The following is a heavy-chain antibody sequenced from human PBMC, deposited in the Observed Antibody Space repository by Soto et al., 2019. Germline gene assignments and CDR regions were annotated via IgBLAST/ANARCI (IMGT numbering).Heavy chain of an antibody. D-gene: IGHD3-10*01. CDR3: ARHHYYGSGSSPAYYYYYMDV. V-gene: IGHV4-59*08. J-gene: IGHJ6*03. CDR1: GGSISSYY. Sequence: SETLSLTCTVSGGSISSYYWSWIRQPPGKGLEWIGYIYYSGSTNYNPSLKSRVTISVDTSKNQFSLKLSSVTAADTAVYYCARHHYYGSGSSPAYYYYYMDVWGKGTTVTVSS. CDR2: IYYSGST.